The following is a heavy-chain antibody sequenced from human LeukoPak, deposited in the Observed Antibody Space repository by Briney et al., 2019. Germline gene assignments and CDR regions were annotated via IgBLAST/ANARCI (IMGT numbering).Heavy chain of an antibody. CDR2: IIPIFGTA. Sequence: SVKVSCKASGGTFSSYAISWVRQAPGQGLEWMGRIIPIFGTANYVQKFQGRVTITTGESTSTAYMELSSLRSEDTAVYYCASLSPDTAMVTFPYAFDIWGQGTMVTVSS. V-gene: IGHV1-69*05. CDR3: ASLSPDTAMVTFPYAFDI. D-gene: IGHD5-18*01. CDR1: GGTFSSYA. J-gene: IGHJ3*02.